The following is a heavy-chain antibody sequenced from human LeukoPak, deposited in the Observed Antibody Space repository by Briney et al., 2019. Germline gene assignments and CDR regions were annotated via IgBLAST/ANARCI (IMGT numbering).Heavy chain of an antibody. Sequence: GASVKVSCKASGYTFTGYYMHWVRQAPGQGLECMGWINPNSGGTNYAQKFQGRVTMTRDTSISTAYMELSRLRSDDTAVYYCARVPLPSLLGYCSGGSCYGPDYWGQGTLVTVSS. D-gene: IGHD2-15*01. V-gene: IGHV1-2*02. CDR3: ARVPLPSLLGYCSGGSCYGPDY. CDR2: INPNSGGT. CDR1: GYTFTGYY. J-gene: IGHJ4*02.